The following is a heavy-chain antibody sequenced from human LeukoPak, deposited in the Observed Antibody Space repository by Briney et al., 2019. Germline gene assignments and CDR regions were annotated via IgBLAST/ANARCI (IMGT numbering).Heavy chain of an antibody. V-gene: IGHV1-2*02. Sequence: ASVKVSCKASGYTFSDYYIHWVRQAPGQGLEWMGWITPNSGGTKYAQRFQGRVTMTRDTSISTAYMDLSSPGSDDTAIFYCVRKSATRRTSEFDYWGQGTPVTVSS. CDR2: ITPNSGGT. CDR3: VRKSATRRTSEFDY. CDR1: GYTFSDYY. J-gene: IGHJ4*02. D-gene: IGHD2-15*01.